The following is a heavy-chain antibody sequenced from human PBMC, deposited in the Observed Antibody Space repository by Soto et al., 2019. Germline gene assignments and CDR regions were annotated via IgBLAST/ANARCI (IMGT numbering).Heavy chain of an antibody. CDR2: INGNGSST. Sequence: EVQLVESGGGLVQPGGSLRLSCEASGFTFSSYWMHWVRQAPGKGLVWVSRINGNGSSTNYADAVKGRFTISRDNAKNTLYLQMNSLRAEDTAVYYCARVSRGSSVNFDYWGQGTLVTVSS. D-gene: IGHD3-10*01. V-gene: IGHV3-74*01. J-gene: IGHJ4*02. CDR3: ARVSRGSSVNFDY. CDR1: GFTFSSYW.